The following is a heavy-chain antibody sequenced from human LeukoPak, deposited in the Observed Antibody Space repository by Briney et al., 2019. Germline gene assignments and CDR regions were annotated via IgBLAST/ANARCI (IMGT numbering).Heavy chain of an antibody. J-gene: IGHJ4*02. CDR3: ARGQDAILTGYSSHFDY. V-gene: IGHV1-8*01. Sequence: GASVKVSCKASGYTSTSFDINWVRQATGQGLEWMGWMNPNSGNTGYAQKFQGRVTMTRNTSISTAYMELSSLRSEDTAVYYCARGQDAILTGYSSHFDYWGQGTLVTVSS. CDR1: GYTSTSFD. D-gene: IGHD3-9*01. CDR2: MNPNSGNT.